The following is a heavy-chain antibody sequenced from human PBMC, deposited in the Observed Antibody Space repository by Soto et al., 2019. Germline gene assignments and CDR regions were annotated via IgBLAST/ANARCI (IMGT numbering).Heavy chain of an antibody. J-gene: IGHJ4*02. CDR1: GFTFSSYS. CDR3: ARDLGVTAAMLLHYFDY. Sequence: GGSLRLSCAASGFTFSSYSMNWVRQAPGKGLEWVSYISSSSSTIYYADSVKGRFTISRDNAKNSLYLQMNSLRAEDTAVYYCARDLGVTAAMLLHYFDYWGQGTLVTVS. V-gene: IGHV3-48*01. D-gene: IGHD2-2*01. CDR2: ISSSSSTI.